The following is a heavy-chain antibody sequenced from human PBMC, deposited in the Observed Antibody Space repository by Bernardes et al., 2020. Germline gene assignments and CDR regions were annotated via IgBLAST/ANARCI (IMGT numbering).Heavy chain of an antibody. CDR2: IKEDGSEK. CDR1: GFTFCRVW. Sequence: GGSLRLSCLASGFTFCRVWVSWVRQAPGAGGGGGGRIKEDGSEKNYVDSVKGRFTISRDNAKNSLYLQMNSLRAEDTAVYYCAKGGGSGWGWGQGTLVTVSS. J-gene: IGHJ4*02. D-gene: IGHD6-19*01. V-gene: IGHV3-7*01. CDR3: AKGGGSGWG.